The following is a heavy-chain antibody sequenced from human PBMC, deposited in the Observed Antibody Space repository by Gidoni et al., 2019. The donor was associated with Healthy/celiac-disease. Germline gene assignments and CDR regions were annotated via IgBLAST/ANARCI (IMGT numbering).Heavy chain of an antibody. CDR3: ARNPYSSGLGDY. J-gene: IGHJ4*02. D-gene: IGHD6-19*01. V-gene: IGHV5-10-1*03. CDR1: GYRFTSYW. CDR2: IDPSDSYT. Sequence: EVQLVQSGAEVKKPGASLRISCKGSGYRFTSYWISWVRQMPGKGLEWRGRIDPSDSYTNDSPSFQGHVTISADKSISTAYLQWSSLKASDTAMYYCARNPYSSGLGDYWGQGTLVTVSS.